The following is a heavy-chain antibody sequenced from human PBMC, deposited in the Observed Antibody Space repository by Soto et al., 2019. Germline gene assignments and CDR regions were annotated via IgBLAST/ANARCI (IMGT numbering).Heavy chain of an antibody. Sequence: PSETLSLTCTVSGGSIRSSSYYWGWIRQPPGKGLEWIGSIYYSGSTYYNPSLKSRVTISVDTSKNQFSLKLSSVTAADTAVYYCATDSETGCSGGSCNTEYWGQGTLVTVSS. J-gene: IGHJ4*02. CDR1: GGSIRSSSYY. V-gene: IGHV4-39*01. CDR3: ATDSETGCSGGSCNTEY. D-gene: IGHD2-15*01. CDR2: IYYSGST.